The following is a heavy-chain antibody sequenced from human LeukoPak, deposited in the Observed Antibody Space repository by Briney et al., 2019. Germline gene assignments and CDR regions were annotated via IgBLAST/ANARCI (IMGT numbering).Heavy chain of an antibody. CDR3: TTVGATGEGDY. Sequence: GGSLRLSCAASGFPFTNAWMTWVRQAPGKGLEWVGRIKGKTDGGTTDYAAPVKGRFTISRDDSKNTLYLQMNSLKTEDTAVYYCTTVGATGEGDYWGQGTLVTVSS. CDR1: GFPFTNAW. V-gene: IGHV3-15*01. D-gene: IGHD1-26*01. J-gene: IGHJ4*02. CDR2: IKGKTDGGTT.